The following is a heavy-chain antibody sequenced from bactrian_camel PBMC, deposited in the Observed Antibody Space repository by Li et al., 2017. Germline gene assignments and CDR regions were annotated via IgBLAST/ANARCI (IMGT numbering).Heavy chain of an antibody. D-gene: IGHD3*01. V-gene: IGHV3S31*01. CDR2: ISSGGTT. CDR1: GFTFNDYT. J-gene: IGHJ6*01. Sequence: VQLVESGGGLVQPGGSLRLSCAASGFTFNDYTMRWVRQAAGKGPEWVSSISSGGTTYYSDSVKGRFTISKDNVLNILYLQMDNLKPEDSATYRCAASWDVTAREALGSIASPEFGYCGEGTQVTVS. CDR3: AASWDVTAREALGSIASPEFGY.